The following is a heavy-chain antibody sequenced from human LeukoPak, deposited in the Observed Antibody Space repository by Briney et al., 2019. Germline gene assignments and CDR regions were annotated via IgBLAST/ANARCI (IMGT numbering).Heavy chain of an antibody. CDR3: ARDQPQDPTSQYQLLGWFDP. CDR2: ISAYNGNT. D-gene: IGHD2-2*01. CDR1: GYTFTSYG. Sequence: GASVKVSCKASGYTFTSYGISWVRQAPGQGLEWMGWISAYNGNTNYAQKLQGRVTMTTDTSTSTAYMELRSLRSDDTAVYYCARDQPQDPTSQYQLLGWFDPWGQGILVTVSS. J-gene: IGHJ5*02. V-gene: IGHV1-18*01.